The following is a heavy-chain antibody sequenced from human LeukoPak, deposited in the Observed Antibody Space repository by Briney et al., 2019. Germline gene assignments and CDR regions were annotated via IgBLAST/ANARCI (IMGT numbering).Heavy chain of an antibody. V-gene: IGHV1-18*04. J-gene: IGHJ5*02. Sequence: ASVKVSCKASGYTFTSYGISWVRQAPGQGLEWMGWISAYNGNINYAQKLQGSVSMTTDTSTSTDYMELRSLRSDDTAVYYCARTVGNDPSPRFDPWGQGTLVTVSS. D-gene: IGHD1-1*01. CDR3: ARTVGNDPSPRFDP. CDR1: GYTFTSYG. CDR2: ISAYNGNI.